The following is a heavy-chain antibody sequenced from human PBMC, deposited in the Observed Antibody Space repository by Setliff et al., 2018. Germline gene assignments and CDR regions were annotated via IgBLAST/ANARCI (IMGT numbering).Heavy chain of an antibody. V-gene: IGHV4-59*01. Sequence: SETLSLTCSVSGASINRDYWNWIRQPPGKGLEWIGYIHYSGSTNYNPSLKSRVTISFNTSKNQISLKLSSVTPADAAVFYCARGRGYSTYWYALPYFDSWGQGALFTVSS. D-gene: IGHD5-18*01. CDR2: IHYSGST. CDR1: GASINRDY. J-gene: IGHJ4*02. CDR3: ARGRGYSTYWYALPYFDS.